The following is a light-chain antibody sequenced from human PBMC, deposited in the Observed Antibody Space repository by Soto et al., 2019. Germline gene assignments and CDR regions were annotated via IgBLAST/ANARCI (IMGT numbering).Light chain of an antibody. CDR1: QSLVYSNGKTY. J-gene: IGKJ1*01. CDR3: MQTVQFKWT. CDR2: GAS. Sequence: DIVLTQTPLSLSVTPGQPASISCKSSQSLVYSNGKTYLYWYLMKPGQPPQLLIYGASNRSSGVPDRFSGSGSRTDFTLKISRVEAEDVGIYYCMQTVQFKWTFGQGTKVEIK. V-gene: IGKV2D-29*01.